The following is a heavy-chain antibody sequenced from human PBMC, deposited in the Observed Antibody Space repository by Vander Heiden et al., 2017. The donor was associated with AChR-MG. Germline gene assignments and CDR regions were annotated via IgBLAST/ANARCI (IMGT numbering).Heavy chain of an antibody. V-gene: IGHV3-15*01. CDR2: IKSKTDGGTT. CDR1: GFTFSNAW. Sequence: EVQLVESGGGLVKPGGSLRLSCAASGFTFSNAWMGWVRQAPGKGLEWVGRIKSKTDGGTTDYAAPVKGRFTISRDDSKNTLYLQMNSLKTEDTAVYYCTTGTITMRVVAPDAFDIWGHGRMVTVSS. D-gene: IGHD3-22*01. J-gene: IGHJ3*02. CDR3: TTGTITMRVVAPDAFDI.